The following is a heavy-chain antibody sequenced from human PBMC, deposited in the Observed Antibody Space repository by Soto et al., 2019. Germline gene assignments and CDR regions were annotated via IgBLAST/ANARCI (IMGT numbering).Heavy chain of an antibody. Sequence: GGSLRLSCAASGFTFSSYGMYWVRQAPGKGLEWVAVISYDGSNKYYADSVKGRFTISRDNSKNTLYLQMNSLRAEDTAVYYCAKGRPGYSSDYFDYWGQGTLVTVSS. CDR3: AKGRPGYSSDYFDY. CDR2: ISYDGSNK. J-gene: IGHJ4*02. CDR1: GFTFSSYG. V-gene: IGHV3-30*18. D-gene: IGHD6-19*01.